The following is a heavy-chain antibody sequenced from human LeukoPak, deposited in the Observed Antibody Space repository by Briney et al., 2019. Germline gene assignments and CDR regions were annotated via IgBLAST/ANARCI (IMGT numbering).Heavy chain of an antibody. V-gene: IGHV1-18*01. CDR2: ISAYNGNT. D-gene: IGHD3-3*01. J-gene: IGHJ4*02. Sequence: ASVKVSCKASGYTFTSYGISWVRQAPGQGLEWMGWISAYNGNTNYAQKLQGRVTMTTDTSTSTAYMELRSLRSDDTAVYYCARGHPTSWYDFWSGSGEELGNFDYWGQGTLVTVSS. CDR1: GYTFTSYG. CDR3: ARGHPTSWYDFWSGSGEELGNFDY.